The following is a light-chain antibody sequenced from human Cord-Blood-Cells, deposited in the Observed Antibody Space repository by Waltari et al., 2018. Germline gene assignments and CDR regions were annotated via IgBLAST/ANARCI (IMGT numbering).Light chain of an antibody. Sequence: DIQMTQSPSSLSASVGDRVTITCRASQSISSYLNWYQQKPGKAPKLLIYAASSLQSGVPSRFSSSGSGTDFTRTISSLQPEDVATYYCQQSYSTPPTWTFGQGTKVEIK. J-gene: IGKJ1*01. CDR1: QSISSY. CDR3: QQSYSTPPTWT. V-gene: IGKV1-39*01. CDR2: AAS.